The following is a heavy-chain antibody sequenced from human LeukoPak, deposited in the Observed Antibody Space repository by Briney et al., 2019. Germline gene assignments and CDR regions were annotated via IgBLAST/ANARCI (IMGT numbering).Heavy chain of an antibody. Sequence: PSETLSLTCTVSGGSISSYYWSWIRQPPGKGLEWIGWSYHRGSTSYNPSLKSRVAISVDTSKNQFSLKLSSVTAADTAVYYCARDRELGYWGQGTLVTVSS. CDR3: ARDRELGY. V-gene: IGHV4-59*01. J-gene: IGHJ4*02. CDR1: GGSISSYY. D-gene: IGHD1-1*01. CDR2: SYHRGST.